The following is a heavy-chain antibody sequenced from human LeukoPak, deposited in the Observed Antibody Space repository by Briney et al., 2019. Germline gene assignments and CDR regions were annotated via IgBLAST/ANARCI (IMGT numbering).Heavy chain of an antibody. J-gene: IGHJ3*02. CDR2: ISYDGSNK. V-gene: IGHV3-30*18. CDR1: GFTFSNYS. D-gene: IGHD1-26*01. CDR3: AKEQGTELGAFDI. Sequence: GGSLRLSCAASGFTFSNYSMHWVRQAPGKGLEWVAVISYDGSNKYYADSVKGRFTISRDNSKNTLYLQMNSLRAEDTAVYYCAKEQGTELGAFDIWGQGTMVTVSS.